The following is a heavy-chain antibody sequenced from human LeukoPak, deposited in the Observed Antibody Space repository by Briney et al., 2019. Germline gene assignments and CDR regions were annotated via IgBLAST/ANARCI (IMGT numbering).Heavy chain of an antibody. Sequence: GGSLRLSCAASGFTFDDYAMHWVRQAPGKGLEWVSGTSWNSGNIGYADSVKGRFTISRDNAKNSLYLQMNSLRAEDTALYYCAKDPSSSGHLYCFDYWGQGTLVTVSS. V-gene: IGHV3-9*01. CDR3: AKDPSSSGHLYCFDY. CDR1: GFTFDDYA. J-gene: IGHJ4*02. D-gene: IGHD6-19*01. CDR2: TSWNSGNI.